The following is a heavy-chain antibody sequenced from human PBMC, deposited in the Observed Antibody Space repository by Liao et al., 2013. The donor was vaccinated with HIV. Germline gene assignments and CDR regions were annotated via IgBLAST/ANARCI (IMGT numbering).Heavy chain of an antibody. CDR2: INHSGST. Sequence: QVQLQQWGAGLVRPTETLSVTCAVSGGSFSDYQWTWIRQPPGKGLEWIGEINHSGSTNYNPSLKSRVTISVDTSKSQFSLKLSSVTAADTAVYYCARDLPGYDAFDIWGQGTMVTVSS. CDR3: ARDLPGYDAFDI. D-gene: IGHD6-13*01. CDR1: GGSFSDYQ. J-gene: IGHJ3*02. V-gene: IGHV4-34*01.